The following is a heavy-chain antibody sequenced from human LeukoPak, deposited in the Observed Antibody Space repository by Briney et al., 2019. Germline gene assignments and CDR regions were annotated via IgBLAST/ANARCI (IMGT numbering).Heavy chain of an antibody. D-gene: IGHD3-22*01. CDR1: GYRFTSYW. V-gene: IGHV5-51*01. J-gene: IGHJ4*02. Sequence: GEFLKISCKGSGYRFTSYWIGWVRQMPGKGLEWMGIIYPGDSDTRYSPSFRGQVTISADKSISTAYLQWSSLKASDTAMYYCARTRVMNYYDSSGYHPLDYWGQGTLVTVSS. CDR3: ARTRVMNYYDSSGYHPLDY. CDR2: IYPGDSDT.